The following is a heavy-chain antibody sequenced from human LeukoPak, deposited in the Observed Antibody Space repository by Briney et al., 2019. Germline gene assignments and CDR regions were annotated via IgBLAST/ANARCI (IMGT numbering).Heavy chain of an antibody. Sequence: GGSLRLSCAASGFTFSSYAMNWVRQAPGKGLEWVSVVRGSGGSTYYADSVKGRFTISRDNSKNTLYLQMNNLRAEDTAVYYCARAAMVRGVDYFDSWGQGTLVTVSS. D-gene: IGHD3-10*01. CDR1: GFTFSSYA. V-gene: IGHV3-23*01. CDR3: ARAAMVRGVDYFDS. J-gene: IGHJ4*02. CDR2: VRGSGGST.